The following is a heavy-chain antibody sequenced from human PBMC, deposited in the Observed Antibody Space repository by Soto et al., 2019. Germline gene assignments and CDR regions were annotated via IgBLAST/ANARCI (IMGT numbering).Heavy chain of an antibody. CDR3: ARPSFSSGYYLWYFDY. D-gene: IGHD3-22*01. CDR2: IVPMFGTA. CDR1: GGSFSTYV. Sequence: QVQLVQSGAEVKKPASSVKVSCKASGGSFSTYVFSWVRQAPGQGLEWVGGIVPMFGTANYAQNLLDRVTITADESTSSAYMELSSLRSEDTAVYYCARPSFSSGYYLWYFDYWDQGTLVTVSS. J-gene: IGHJ4*02. V-gene: IGHV1-69*12.